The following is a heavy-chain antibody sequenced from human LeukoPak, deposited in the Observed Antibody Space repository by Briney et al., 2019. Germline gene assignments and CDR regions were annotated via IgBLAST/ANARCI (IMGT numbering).Heavy chain of an antibody. Sequence: PGGSLRLSCAASGFTVSSKYMSWVRQAPGKGLEWVSVIYSGGSTYYVDSVKGRFTISRDNSKNTLYLQMNSLRAEDTAVYYCAKDRYASGTYYISIWGQGTLVTVSS. V-gene: IGHV3-53*01. CDR3: AKDRYASGTYYISI. CDR2: IYSGGST. CDR1: GFTVSSKY. D-gene: IGHD3-10*01. J-gene: IGHJ4*02.